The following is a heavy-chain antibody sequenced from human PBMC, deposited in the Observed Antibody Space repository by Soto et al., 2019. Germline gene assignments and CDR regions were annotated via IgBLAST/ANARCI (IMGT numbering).Heavy chain of an antibody. D-gene: IGHD2-15*01. CDR2: IDPTDSYS. Sequence: VQLVQSGAEVKKPGESLRISCQGSGYRFTSYWISWVRQMPGKGLEWMGRIDPTDSYSNFGPSFQGHVTMSADRSSSTAYLEWSSLKASDTAMYYCARSAPYCRGRSCPDDYSQHHGLDVWGQGTTVTVSS. J-gene: IGHJ6*02. V-gene: IGHV5-10-1*01. CDR3: ARSAPYCRGRSCPDDYSQHHGLDV. CDR1: GYRFTSYW.